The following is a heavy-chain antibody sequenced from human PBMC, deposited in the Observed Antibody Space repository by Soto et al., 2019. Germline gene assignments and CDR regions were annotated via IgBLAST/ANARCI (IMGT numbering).Heavy chain of an antibody. V-gene: IGHV1-8*01. J-gene: IGHJ4*02. CDR2: MNPNSGKT. CDR3: ERGWDYYDSSGHWSFDY. D-gene: IGHD3-22*01. Sequence: ASVKVSCKASGYTFTSYDINWVRQATGQGLEWMGWMNPNSGKTGYAQKFQGRVTMTRNTSISTAYMELSSLRSEDTAVYYCERGWDYYDSSGHWSFDYWGQGTLVTVSS. CDR1: GYTFTSYD.